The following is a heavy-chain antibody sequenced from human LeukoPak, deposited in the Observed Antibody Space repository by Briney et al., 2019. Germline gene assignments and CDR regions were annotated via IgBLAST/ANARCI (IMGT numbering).Heavy chain of an antibody. J-gene: IGHJ4*02. D-gene: IGHD6-19*01. Sequence: GASVKVSCKASGGTFSSYAISWVRQAPGQGLEWMGRIIPILAIANYAQKFQGRVTITADKSTSTAYMELSSLRSEDTAVYYCARQKYSRGHYYFDYWGQGTLVTVSS. CDR3: ARQKYSRGHYYFDY. CDR1: GGTFSSYA. CDR2: IIPILAIA. V-gene: IGHV1-69*04.